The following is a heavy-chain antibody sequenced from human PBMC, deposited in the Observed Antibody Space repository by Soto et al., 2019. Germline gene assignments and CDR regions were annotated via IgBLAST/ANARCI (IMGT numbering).Heavy chain of an antibody. Sequence: ASVKVSCKVSGYTLTELSMHWVRQAPGKGLEWMGGFDPEDGETIYAQKFQGRVTITADESTSTAYMEMSSLRSEDTTVYYCACSYDVWRGYAGGLDAFDIWGQGTMVTVSS. J-gene: IGHJ3*02. V-gene: IGHV1-24*01. CDR1: GYTLTELS. CDR3: ACSYDVWRGYAGGLDAFDI. CDR2: FDPEDGET. D-gene: IGHD3-3*01.